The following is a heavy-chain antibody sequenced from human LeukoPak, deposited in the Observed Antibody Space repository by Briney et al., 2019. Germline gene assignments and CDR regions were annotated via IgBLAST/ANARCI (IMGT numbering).Heavy chain of an antibody. D-gene: IGHD2-2*03. J-gene: IGHJ4*02. CDR1: GFPFHNYA. Sequence: GGSLRLSCAALSGFPFHNYAMTWVRQALGEGLEWVSTIGGGGGDTYCADSVKGRFTISRDNSKNTLYLQMNSLRADDTAVYFCAKAVRGYLWYFDYWGQGTLVSVSS. CDR3: AKAVRGYLWYFDY. CDR2: IGGGGGDT. V-gene: IGHV3-23*01.